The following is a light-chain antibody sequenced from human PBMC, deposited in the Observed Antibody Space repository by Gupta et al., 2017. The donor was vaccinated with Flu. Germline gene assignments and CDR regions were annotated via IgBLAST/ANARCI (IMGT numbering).Light chain of an antibody. CDR2: DAS. J-gene: IGKJ2*01. CDR1: HRISTY. Sequence: DIQMTQSPSSLSSSVGDRVTITCRASHRISTYLDWYQQKPGKAPKLMVSDASGLQSGVPSRFSGSGSGTDCTLTISSLQTEDFATYYCQQSYNTQFTCGQGTKLEIK. CDR3: QQSYNTQFT. V-gene: IGKV1-39*01.